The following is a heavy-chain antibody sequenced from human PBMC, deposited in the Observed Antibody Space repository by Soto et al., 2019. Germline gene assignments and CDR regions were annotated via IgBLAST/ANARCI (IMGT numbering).Heavy chain of an antibody. V-gene: IGHV1-8*01. D-gene: IGHD6-19*01. J-gene: IGHJ4*02. CDR2: MNPNSGNT. CDR1: GYTFSSYE. Sequence: QVQLVQSGAEVKKPGASVKVSCKASGYTFSSYEINWVRQATGQGLEWMGWMNPNSGNTGYAQKFQGRVTMTRNTSISTAYMELSSLRSEDTAVYYCTRGQSGYSSGWSPNDYWGQGTRVTVSS. CDR3: TRGQSGYSSGWSPNDY.